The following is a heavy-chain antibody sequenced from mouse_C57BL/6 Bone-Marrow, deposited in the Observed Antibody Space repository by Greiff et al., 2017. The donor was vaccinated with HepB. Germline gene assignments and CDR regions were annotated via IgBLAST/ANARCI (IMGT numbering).Heavy chain of an antibody. D-gene: IGHD1-1*01. V-gene: IGHV1-81*01. CDR2: IYPRSGNT. CDR3: ARGATTVVAFDY. CDR1: GYTFTSYG. J-gene: IGHJ2*01. Sequence: QVQLKQSGAELARPGASVKLSCKASGYTFTSYGISWVKQRTGQGLEWIGEIYPRSGNTYYNEKFKGKATLTADKSSSTAYMELRSLTSEDSAVYFCARGATTVVAFDYWGQGTTLTVSS.